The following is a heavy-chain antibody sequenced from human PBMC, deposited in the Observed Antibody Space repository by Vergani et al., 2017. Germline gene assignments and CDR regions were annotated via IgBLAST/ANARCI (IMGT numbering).Heavy chain of an antibody. V-gene: IGHV1-8*01. CDR2: MNTNSGNT. Sequence: QVQLVQSGAEVKKPGASVTVSCTASRSTFTSYDITWVRQAPGQGLEWMGWMNTNSGNTGYAQKFQGRVTMTRNTSISTAYMELSSLRSEDTAVYYCARGLWLVAATPIGGYWGEGTLVTVSS. J-gene: IGHJ4*02. D-gene: IGHD2-15*01. CDR1: RSTFTSYD. CDR3: ARGLWLVAATPIGGY.